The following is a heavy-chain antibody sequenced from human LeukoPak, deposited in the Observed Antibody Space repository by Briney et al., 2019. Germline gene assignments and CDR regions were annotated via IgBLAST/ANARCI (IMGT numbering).Heavy chain of an antibody. J-gene: IGHJ4*02. D-gene: IGHD6-13*01. CDR2: IYYSGST. CDR3: ARIRVAAAVFDY. CDR1: GGSISSSSYY. Sequence: SETLSLTCTVSGGSISSSSYYWGWIRQPPGKGLEWIGSIYYSGSTYYNPSLKSRVTISVDTSKNQFSLKLSSVTAADTAVYYCARIRVAAAVFDYWGQATLVTVSS. V-gene: IGHV4-39*01.